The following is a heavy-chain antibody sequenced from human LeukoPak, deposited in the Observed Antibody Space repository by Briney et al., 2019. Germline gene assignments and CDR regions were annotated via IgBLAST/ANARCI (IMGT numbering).Heavy chain of an antibody. CDR3: ARAPTSWYFDY. CDR1: GASISSSGFY. D-gene: IGHD6-13*01. Sequence: PSETLSLTCTVSGASISSSGFYWSWIRQPPGKGLEWIGYIYYSGSTYYNPSLESRVTISGERSKNQFSLKLSSVTAADTAVYYCARAPTSWYFDYWGQGTPVTVSS. J-gene: IGHJ4*02. V-gene: IGHV4-30-2*01. CDR2: IYYSGST.